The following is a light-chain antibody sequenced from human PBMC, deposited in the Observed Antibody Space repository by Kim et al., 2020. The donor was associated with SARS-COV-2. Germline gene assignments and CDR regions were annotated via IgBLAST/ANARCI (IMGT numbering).Light chain of an antibody. CDR2: GDK. V-gene: IGLV3-19*01. CDR3: NSRDSSGNHVL. CDR1: SLRDYY. Sequence: SSELTQDPAVSVALGQTVTITCQGDSLRDYYASWFRQKSGQAPILVIYGDKNRPSGIPDRFSGSGSGNTASLTITGAQAEDETDYYCNSRDSSGNHVLFGGGTKLTVL. J-gene: IGLJ3*02.